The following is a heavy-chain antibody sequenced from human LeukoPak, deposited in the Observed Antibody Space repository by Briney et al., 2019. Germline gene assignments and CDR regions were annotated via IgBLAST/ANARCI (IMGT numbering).Heavy chain of an antibody. J-gene: IGHJ4*02. D-gene: IGHD2-15*01. CDR2: ISSSSSSTI. CDR1: GFTFSTYS. CDR3: ARDRRPYCSGDSCYHDY. V-gene: IGHV3-48*04. Sequence: GGSLRLSCVASGFTFSTYSMNWVRQAPGKGLEWVSYISSSSSSTIYYADSVKGRFTISRDNAKDSLYLQMNSLRAEDTAVYYCARDRRPYCSGDSCYHDYWGQGTLVTVSS.